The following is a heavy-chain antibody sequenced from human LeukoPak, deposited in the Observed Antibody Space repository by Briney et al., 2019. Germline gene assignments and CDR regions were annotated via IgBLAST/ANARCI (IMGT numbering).Heavy chain of an antibody. CDR1: GGTFSNYA. V-gene: IGHV1-69*05. CDR2: IIPFLDTS. Sequence: SVKVSCKASGGTFSNYALSWVRQTPGQGLEWMGAIIPFLDTSNYPPKFQDRVTITTDESTSTAYMELSSLRSDDTAVYYCARAQAGNYDWPLDLWGQGTLVTVSS. J-gene: IGHJ5*02. D-gene: IGHD5-12*01. CDR3: ARAQAGNYDWPLDL.